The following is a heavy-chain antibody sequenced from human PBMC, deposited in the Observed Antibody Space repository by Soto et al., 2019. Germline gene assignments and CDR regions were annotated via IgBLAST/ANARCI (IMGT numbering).Heavy chain of an antibody. V-gene: IGHV4-39*01. CDR2: IQYSGST. CDR1: CGSIGSSTYY. D-gene: IGHD2-15*01. Sequence: PSETLSLTCTVSCGSIGSSTYYWGWIRQSPGKGLEWIATIQYSGSTHYNPSLKSRIAVSADTSKNQLSLKLTSVTAADTAVYYCGKHRVGGTCYSGFYYWGQGTLVTVSS. CDR3: GKHRVGGTCYSGFYY. J-gene: IGHJ4*02.